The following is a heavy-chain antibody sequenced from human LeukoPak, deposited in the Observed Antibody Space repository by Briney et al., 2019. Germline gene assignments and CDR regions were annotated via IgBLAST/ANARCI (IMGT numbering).Heavy chain of an antibody. CDR1: GYTFTSYG. CDR2: ISAYNGNT. D-gene: IGHD4-23*01. V-gene: IGHV1-18*01. CDR3: ARAHYGGLGY. Sequence: ASVKVSCKASGYTFTSYGIGWVRQAPGQGLEWMGWISAYNGNTNYAQKFQGRVTITADKSTSTAYMELSSLRSEDTAVYYCARAHYGGLGYWGQGTLVTVSS. J-gene: IGHJ4*02.